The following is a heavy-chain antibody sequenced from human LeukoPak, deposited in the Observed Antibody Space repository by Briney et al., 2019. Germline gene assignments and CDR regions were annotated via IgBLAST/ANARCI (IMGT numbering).Heavy chain of an antibody. CDR3: ARWHYYGSGSYYKHAFDV. V-gene: IGHV4-34*01. Sequence: SETLSLTCAVYGGSFSGYYWSWIRQPPGKGLEWIGEINHSGSTNYNPSLKSRVTISVDTSKNQFSLKLSSVTAADTAVYYCARWHYYGSGSYYKHAFDVWGQGTMVTVSS. CDR2: INHSGST. J-gene: IGHJ3*01. CDR1: GGSFSGYY. D-gene: IGHD3-10*01.